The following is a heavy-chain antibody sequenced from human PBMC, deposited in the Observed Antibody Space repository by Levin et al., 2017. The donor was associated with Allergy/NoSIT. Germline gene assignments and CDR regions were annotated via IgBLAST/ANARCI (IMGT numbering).Heavy chain of an antibody. D-gene: IGHD1-26*01. CDR1: GGSFSGYY. CDR2: INHSGST. V-gene: IGHV4-34*01. CDR3: AREGIVGATTLHYNWFDP. Sequence: SETLSLTCAVYGGSFSGYYWSWIRQPPGKGLEWIGEINHSGSTNYNPSLKSRVTISVDTSKNQFSLKLSSVTAADTAVYYCAREGIVGATTLHYNWFDPWGQGTLVTVSS. J-gene: IGHJ5*02.